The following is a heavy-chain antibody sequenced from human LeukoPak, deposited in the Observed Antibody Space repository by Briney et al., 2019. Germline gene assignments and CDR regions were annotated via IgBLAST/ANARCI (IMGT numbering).Heavy chain of an antibody. J-gene: IGHJ4*02. CDR3: ERDHVYGGADY. D-gene: IGHD5/OR15-5a*01. V-gene: IGHV3-43*02. CDR1: GFTFHNYA. Sequence: GSLRLSCAASGFTFHNYAIHWVRHAPGKGLEWVSLISGDGTTTYFADSVKGRFTISRDNSKSSLFLQMNSLRTEDTALYYCERDHVYGGADYWGQGTLVTVSS. CDR2: ISGDGTTT.